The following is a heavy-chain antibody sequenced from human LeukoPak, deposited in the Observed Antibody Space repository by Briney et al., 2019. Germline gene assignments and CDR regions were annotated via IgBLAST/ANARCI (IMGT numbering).Heavy chain of an antibody. CDR2: INPNTGGT. CDR1: GYTFTTYY. CDR3: ARGPKIGLDY. Sequence: ASVKVSCMASGYTFTTYYIHWVRQAPGQGLEWMGYINPNTGGTNYAQKFQGSVTMTRDTSISTAYMELSRLTSDDAAVYFCARGPKIGLDYWGQGTLVTVSS. J-gene: IGHJ4*02. V-gene: IGHV1-2*02.